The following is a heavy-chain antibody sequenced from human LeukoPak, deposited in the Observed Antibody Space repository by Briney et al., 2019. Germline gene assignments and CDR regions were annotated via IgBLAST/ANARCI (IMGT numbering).Heavy chain of an antibody. J-gene: IGHJ4*02. Sequence: SETLSLTCAVYGGSFSGYYWSWIRQPPGKGLEWIGEINHSGSTNYNPSLKSRVTISVDTSKNQFSLKLSSVTAAGTAVYYCARAPHVWGSYRPYYFDYWGQGTLVTVSS. CDR3: ARAPHVWGSYRPYYFDY. D-gene: IGHD3-16*02. CDR2: INHSGST. CDR1: GGSFSGYY. V-gene: IGHV4-34*01.